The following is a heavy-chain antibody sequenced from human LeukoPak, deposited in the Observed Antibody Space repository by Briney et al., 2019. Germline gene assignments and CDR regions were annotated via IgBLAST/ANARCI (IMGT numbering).Heavy chain of an antibody. Sequence: SETLSLTCIVSGGSISSSPYYWGWIRQPPGKGLEWIGNIYYSGSTYYNPSLKTRVTISVDTSKNQFSLKLTSVTAADTAVYYCARHASVDGNWPRPLDYWGQGSLVTVSS. V-gene: IGHV4-39*01. CDR1: GGSISSSPYY. D-gene: IGHD6-19*01. J-gene: IGHJ4*02. CDR2: IYYSGST. CDR3: ARHASVDGNWPRPLDY.